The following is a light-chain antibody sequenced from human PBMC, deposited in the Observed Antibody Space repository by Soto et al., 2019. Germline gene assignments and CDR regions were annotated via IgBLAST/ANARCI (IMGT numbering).Light chain of an antibody. CDR1: SSNIGAGYD. CDR3: QFYDTSLSAL. Sequence: QSVLTQPPSVSGAPGQRVTISCTGSSSNIGAGYDVHWYQQLPGTAPKLLIYGNSNRPSGVPDRFSGSKSGTSASLAIAGLQAEDEAVYYCQFYDTSLSALFGGGTKLTVL. V-gene: IGLV1-40*01. J-gene: IGLJ3*02. CDR2: GNS.